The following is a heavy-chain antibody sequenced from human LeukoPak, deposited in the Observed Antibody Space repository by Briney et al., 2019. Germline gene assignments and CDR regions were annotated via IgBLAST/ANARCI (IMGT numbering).Heavy chain of an antibody. CDR1: GGSISSSSNS. CDR2: IYFSGST. V-gene: IGHV4-39*01. J-gene: IGHJ5*02. CDR3: ARHGKVRGWGFDP. D-gene: IGHD3-10*01. Sequence: PSETLSLTCTVSGGSISSSSNSWGWIRQPPGKGLEWIGIIYFSGSTYYNPSLKSRVTISVDTSENQFSLKLSSVTAADTAVYYCARHGKVRGWGFDPWGQGTLVTVSS.